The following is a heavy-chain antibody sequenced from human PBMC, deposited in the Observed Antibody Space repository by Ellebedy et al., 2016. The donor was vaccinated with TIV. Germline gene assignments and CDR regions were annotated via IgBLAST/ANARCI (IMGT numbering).Heavy chain of an antibody. V-gene: IGHV1-24*01. CDR1: GYTFTGYY. Sequence: ASVKVSCKASGYTFTGYYMHWVRQAPGKGLEWMGGFDPEDGETIYAQKFQGRVTMTEDTSTDTAYMELSSLRSEDTAVYYCATRRVGAIYYYYYGMDVWGQGTTVTVSS. CDR2: FDPEDGET. CDR3: ATRRVGAIYYYYYGMDV. D-gene: IGHD1-26*01. J-gene: IGHJ6*02.